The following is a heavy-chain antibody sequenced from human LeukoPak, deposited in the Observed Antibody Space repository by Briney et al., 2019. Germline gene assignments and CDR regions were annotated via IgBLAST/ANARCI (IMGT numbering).Heavy chain of an antibody. CDR1: GYTFTSYG. V-gene: IGHV1-18*01. CDR2: ISAYNGNT. CDR3: ARAGGYCGRISCPYYFDY. D-gene: IGHD2-15*01. J-gene: IGHJ4*02. Sequence: ASVKVSCKASGYTFTSYGISWGRQAPGQGLEWMGWISAYNGNTNYAQKLQGRVTMTTDTSTSTAYMELRSLRSDDTAVYYCARAGGYCGRISCPYYFDYWGQGSLVAVSS.